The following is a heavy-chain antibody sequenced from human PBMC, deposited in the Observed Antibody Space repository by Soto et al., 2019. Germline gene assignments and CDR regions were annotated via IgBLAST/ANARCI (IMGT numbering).Heavy chain of an antibody. V-gene: IGHV3-9*01. CDR3: AKTYYSTGWYRGGFDP. J-gene: IGHJ5*02. Sequence: GGSLRLSCAASGFSFDDYAMHWVRQAPGKGLEWVSGISWNSGGIGYADSVKGRFTISRDNAKNSLYLQMNSLRAEDTALYYCAKTYYSTGWYRGGFDPWGQGTLVTVSS. D-gene: IGHD2-2*01. CDR1: GFSFDDYA. CDR2: ISWNSGGI.